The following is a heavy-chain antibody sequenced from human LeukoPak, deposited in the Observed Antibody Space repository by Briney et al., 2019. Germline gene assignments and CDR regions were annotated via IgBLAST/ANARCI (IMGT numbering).Heavy chain of an antibody. V-gene: IGHV4-39*07. J-gene: IGHJ4*02. D-gene: IGHD5-24*01. Sequence: PSETLSLTCTVPGGSISSSSYYWGWIRQPPGKGLEWIGSIYYSGSTYYNPSLKSRVTISVDTSKNQFSLKLSSVTAADTAVYYCARQDGYNRELDYWGQGTLVTVSS. CDR1: GGSISSSSYY. CDR3: ARQDGYNRELDY. CDR2: IYYSGST.